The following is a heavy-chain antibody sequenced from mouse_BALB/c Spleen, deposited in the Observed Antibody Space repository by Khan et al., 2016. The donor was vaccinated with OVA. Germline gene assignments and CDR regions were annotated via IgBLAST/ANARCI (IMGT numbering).Heavy chain of an antibody. V-gene: IGHV2-2*02. CDR2: IWSGGST. CDR3: ASLYDFGEGFAY. D-gene: IGHD2-3*01. Sequence: QVQLKQSGPGLIQPSQSLSITCTVSGFSLTSYGVHWVRQSPGKGLEWLGVIWSGGSTDYDAAFISRLTISKDNSKSQVFFKMNSLQANDTAIYCCASLYDFGEGFAYWGQGTLVTVSA. CDR1: GFSLTSYG. J-gene: IGHJ3*01.